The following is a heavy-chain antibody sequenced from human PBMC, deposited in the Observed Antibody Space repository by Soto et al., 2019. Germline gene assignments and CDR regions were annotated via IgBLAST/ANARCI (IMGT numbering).Heavy chain of an antibody. CDR2: IIPIFGTA. CDR3: ARVRDAFDI. Sequence: SVKVSCKASGGTFSSYAISWVRQAPGQGLEWMGGIIPIFGTANYAQKFEGRVTMTRDTSISTAYMELSRLRSDDTAVYYCARVRDAFDIWGQGTMVTVSS. CDR1: GGTFSSYA. V-gene: IGHV1-69*05. J-gene: IGHJ3*02.